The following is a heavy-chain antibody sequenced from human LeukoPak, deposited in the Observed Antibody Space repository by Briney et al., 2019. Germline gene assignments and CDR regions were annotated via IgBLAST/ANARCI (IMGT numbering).Heavy chain of an antibody. D-gene: IGHD3-9*01. CDR3: ARPDILTGYSFDY. Sequence: ASVKVSCKASGYTFTGYYMHWVRQAPGQGLEWMGWINPNSGGTNYAQNFQGRVTMTRDTSISTAYMELSRLRSGDTAVYYCARPDILTGYSFDYWGQGTLVTVSS. CDR1: GYTFTGYY. V-gene: IGHV1-2*02. J-gene: IGHJ4*02. CDR2: INPNSGGT.